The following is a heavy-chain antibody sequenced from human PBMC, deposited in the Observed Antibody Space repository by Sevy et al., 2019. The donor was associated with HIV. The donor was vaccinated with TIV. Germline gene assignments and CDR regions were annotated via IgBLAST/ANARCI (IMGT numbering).Heavy chain of an antibody. V-gene: IGHV4-59*01. CDR3: ARAAGEYYYAMDV. CDR2: IYYGGIT. J-gene: IGHJ6*02. Sequence: SETLSLTCTVSGVSFSTYYWTWIRQSPGKGLEWIGYIYYGGITNYNPSLKSRGTISVDTSKIHFSLKLTSVTTADTAMYYCARAAGEYYYAMDVWGQGTTVTVSS. D-gene: IGHD3-10*01. CDR1: GVSFSTYY.